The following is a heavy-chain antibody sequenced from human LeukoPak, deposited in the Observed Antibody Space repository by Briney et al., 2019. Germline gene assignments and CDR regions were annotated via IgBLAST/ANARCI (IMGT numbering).Heavy chain of an antibody. CDR2: ISGSDGST. D-gene: IGHD2-8*02. CDR3: AKLDTGGVCCVFDY. V-gene: IGHV3-23*01. J-gene: IGHJ4*02. Sequence: GGSLRLSCAASGFTFSSYAMSWVRQAPGKGLEWVSAISGSDGSTYYADSVKGRFIISRDNSKNTLYLQMNSLRAEDTAVYYCAKLDTGGVCCVFDYWGQGTLVTVSS. CDR1: GFTFSSYA.